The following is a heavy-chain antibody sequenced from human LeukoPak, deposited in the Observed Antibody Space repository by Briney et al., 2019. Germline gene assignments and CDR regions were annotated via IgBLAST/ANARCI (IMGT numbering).Heavy chain of an antibody. CDR1: GFSSSTYS. CDR3: ARDLDGSGKALDY. D-gene: IGHD3-10*01. J-gene: IGHJ4*02. CDR2: IENSRKYT. V-gene: IGHV3-21*05. Sequence: GGSLRLSCAASGFSSSTYSMNWVRQAPGKGLEWVSYIENSRKYTYYADSVKGRFTISRDNAKNSLYLQMNNLRAEDTAVYYCARDLDGSGKALDYWGQGTLVTVSS.